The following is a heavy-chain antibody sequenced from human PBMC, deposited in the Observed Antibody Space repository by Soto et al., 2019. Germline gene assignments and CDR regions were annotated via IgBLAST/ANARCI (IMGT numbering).Heavy chain of an antibody. CDR3: ARVGYCSGGSCCGGSYNWFDP. CDR1: GGTFSSYA. Sequence: QVQLVQSGAEVKKPGSSVKVSCKASGGTFSSYAISWVRQAPGQGLEWMGGIIPIFGTANYAQKFQGRVTITADESTSTAYMELSSLRSEDTAVYYCARVGYCSGGSCCGGSYNWFDPWGQGTLVTVSS. J-gene: IGHJ5*02. V-gene: IGHV1-69*01. D-gene: IGHD2-15*01. CDR2: IIPIFGTA.